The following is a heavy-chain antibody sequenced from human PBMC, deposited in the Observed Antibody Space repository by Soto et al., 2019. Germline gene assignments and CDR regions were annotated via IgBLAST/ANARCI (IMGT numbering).Heavy chain of an antibody. CDR2: ISGSGGST. CDR1: GFTFSSYA. J-gene: IGHJ2*01. V-gene: IGHV3-23*01. CDR3: ARKSDYGDYVSWYFDL. D-gene: IGHD4-17*01. Sequence: EVQLLESGGGLVQPGGSLRLSCAASGFTFSSYAMSWVRQAPGKGLEWVSAISGSGGSTYYADSVKGRFTISRDNPKNTLYLQMNSMRAEDTAVYYCARKSDYGDYVSWYFDLWGRGTLVTVSS.